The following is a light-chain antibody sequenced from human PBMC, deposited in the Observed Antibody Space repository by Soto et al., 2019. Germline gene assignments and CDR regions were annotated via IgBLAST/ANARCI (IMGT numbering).Light chain of an antibody. Sequence: DIQMTQSPSTLSAFVGDRVTITCRASHSISNRLAWYQQKPGKAPKVLIYDASNFESGVPSRFSGSGSGTEFILSISSLQPDDFATYYCQHYGGLWTFGQGTKVDI. CDR3: QHYGGLWT. V-gene: IGKV1-5*01. CDR2: DAS. CDR1: HSISNR. J-gene: IGKJ1*01.